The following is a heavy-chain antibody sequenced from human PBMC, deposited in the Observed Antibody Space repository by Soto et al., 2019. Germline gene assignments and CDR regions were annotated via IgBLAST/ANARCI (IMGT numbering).Heavy chain of an antibody. J-gene: IGHJ5*02. CDR3: ARDDNYDDNGLDL. V-gene: IGHV3-33*01. CDR1: GFSFNTHG. Sequence: QGQLVESGGGVVRPGRSLRLSCEATGFSFNTHGMHWVRQAPGKGLEWVAVIVNDGSEQAYSDSVKGRFTILRDNSKNTLYLQMNNLRAEDTAVYYCARDDNYDDNGLDLWGQGILVTLSS. D-gene: IGHD4-17*01. CDR2: IVNDGSEQ.